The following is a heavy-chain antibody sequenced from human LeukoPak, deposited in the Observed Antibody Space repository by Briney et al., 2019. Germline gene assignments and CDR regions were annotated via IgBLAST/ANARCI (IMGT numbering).Heavy chain of an antibody. Sequence: SETLSLTCAVCGGSFSGYYWSWIRQPPGKGLEWIGEINHSGSTNYNPSLKSRVTISVDTSKNQFSLKLSSVTAADTAVYYCARARYDYYDSSGYYYVNYYYYGMDVWGQGTTVTVSS. J-gene: IGHJ6*02. CDR1: GGSFSGYY. CDR3: ARARYDYYDSSGYYYVNYYYYGMDV. CDR2: INHSGST. D-gene: IGHD3-22*01. V-gene: IGHV4-34*01.